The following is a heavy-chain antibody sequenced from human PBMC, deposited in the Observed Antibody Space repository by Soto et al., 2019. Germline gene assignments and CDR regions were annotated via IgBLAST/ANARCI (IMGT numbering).Heavy chain of an antibody. V-gene: IGHV3-21*01. CDR1: GFTFSSYS. D-gene: IGHD1-1*01. J-gene: IGHJ4*02. CDR3: ARDQLDLPFDY. CDR2: ISSSSSYI. Sequence: GGSLRLSCAASGFTFSSYSMNWVRQAPGKGLEWVSSISSSSSYIYYADSVKGRFTISRDNAKNSLYLQMNSLRAEDTAVYYCARDQLDLPFDYWGQGTLVTVSS.